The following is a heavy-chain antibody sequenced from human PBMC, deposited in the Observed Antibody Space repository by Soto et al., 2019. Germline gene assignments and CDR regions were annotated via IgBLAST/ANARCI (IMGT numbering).Heavy chain of an antibody. CDR1: GFTFSSYG. J-gene: IGHJ6*03. Sequence: GGSLRLSCAASGFTFSSYGMHWVRQAPGKGLEWVAVIWYDGSNKYYADSVKGRFTISRDNSKNTLYLQMNSLRAEDTAVYYCAKASKPWGYYYYYYMDVWGKGTTVTVSS. CDR3: AKASKPWGYYYYYYMDV. CDR2: IWYDGSNK. V-gene: IGHV3-33*06. D-gene: IGHD3-16*01.